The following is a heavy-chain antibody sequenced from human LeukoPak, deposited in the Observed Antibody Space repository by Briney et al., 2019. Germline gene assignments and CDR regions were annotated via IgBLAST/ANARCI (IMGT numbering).Heavy chain of an antibody. J-gene: IGHJ6*03. V-gene: IGHV3-23*01. CDR2: ISGSGGST. CDR1: EFSVGSNY. Sequence: GGSLRLSCAASEFSVGSNYMTWVRQAPGKGLEWVSAISGSGGSTYYADSVKGRFTISRDNSKNTLYLQMNSLRADDTAVYYCAKRRGLELTYYYHMDVWGKGTTVTVSS. D-gene: IGHD1-7*01. CDR3: AKRRGLELTYYYHMDV.